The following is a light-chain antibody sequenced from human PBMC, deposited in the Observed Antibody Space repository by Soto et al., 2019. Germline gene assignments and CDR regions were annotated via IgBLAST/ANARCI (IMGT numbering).Light chain of an antibody. CDR3: SSYTSSSTLDEV. Sequence: QSALTQPGSVSGSPGQSITISCTGTSSDVGGYNYVSWYQQHPGKAPKLMIYDVSNRPSGVSNRFSGSKSGNTASLTISGLQAEDEADYYCSSYTSSSTLDEVFGGGTKLTVL. CDR1: SSDVGGYNY. J-gene: IGLJ2*01. CDR2: DVS. V-gene: IGLV2-14*01.